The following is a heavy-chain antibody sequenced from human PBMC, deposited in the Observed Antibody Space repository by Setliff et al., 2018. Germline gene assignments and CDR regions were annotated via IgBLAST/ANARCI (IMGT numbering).Heavy chain of an antibody. CDR1: GGTFTYYY. V-gene: IGHV4-34*01. J-gene: IGHJ4*02. CDR3: ARGRAGHSGH. CDR2: ITHTGTTGST. Sequence: SETLSLTCAASGGTFTYYYWTWIRQSPAKGLEWIGEITHTGTTGSTKYNPSLKSRVTMSIDTSKNQFSLMVTSVTAADTAVYYCARGRAGHSGHWGQGTLVTVSS. D-gene: IGHD6-19*01.